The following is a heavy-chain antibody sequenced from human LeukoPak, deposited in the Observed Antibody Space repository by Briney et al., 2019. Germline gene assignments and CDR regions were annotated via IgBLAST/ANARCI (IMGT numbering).Heavy chain of an antibody. CDR1: GGSISSGDYY. CDR3: ARVVGYSLDY. D-gene: IGHD1-26*01. V-gene: IGHV4-30-4*08. CDR2: IVYSGST. J-gene: IGHJ4*02. Sequence: PSETLSLTWPLAGGSISSGDYYWSWLRQPPLKGLEWFGYIVYSGSTYYNPSLQSRVTISVDTSKNQFSLQLSSVTAADTAVYYCARVVGYSLDYWGQGTLVTVP.